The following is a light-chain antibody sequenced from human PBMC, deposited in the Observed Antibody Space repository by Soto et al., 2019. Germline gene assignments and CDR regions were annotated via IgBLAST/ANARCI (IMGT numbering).Light chain of an antibody. V-gene: IGKV3-20*01. CDR1: QSVSSN. Sequence: EILLTQSPGTLCLSPGERSTLSCRAIQSVSSNLAWYQQKPGQAPRLLIYGASSRATGIPDRFSGSGSGTDFTLTISRLEPEDFAVYYCQQYGSSPQTFGQGTRLEIK. J-gene: IGKJ5*01. CDR3: QQYGSSPQT. CDR2: GAS.